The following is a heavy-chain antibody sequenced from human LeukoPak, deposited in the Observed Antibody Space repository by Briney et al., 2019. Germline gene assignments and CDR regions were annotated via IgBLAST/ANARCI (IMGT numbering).Heavy chain of an antibody. Sequence: ASVKVSCSASGYTFTSYYMHWVRQAPGQGLEWMGIINPSGGSTSYAQKFPGRVTMTRDTSTSTVYMELSSLRSEDTAVYYCARDGEFGQQLDYWGQGTLVTVSS. CDR2: INPSGGST. CDR1: GYTFTSYY. J-gene: IGHJ4*02. V-gene: IGHV1-46*01. D-gene: IGHD3-10*01. CDR3: ARDGEFGQQLDY.